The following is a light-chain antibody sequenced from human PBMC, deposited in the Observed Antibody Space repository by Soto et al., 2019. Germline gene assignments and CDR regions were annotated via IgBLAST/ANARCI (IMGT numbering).Light chain of an antibody. CDR2: GAS. J-gene: IGKJ2*01. Sequence: EIVMTQSPATLSLSPGERAALSCRASQSINSELAWYQQKPGQPPRLLIYGASTRATGVPARFTGSESGSEFTLTISGLQSEDFAVYYCQQVHNWPLTVGQGTRLEI. V-gene: IGKV3-15*01. CDR1: QSINSE. CDR3: QQVHNWPLT.